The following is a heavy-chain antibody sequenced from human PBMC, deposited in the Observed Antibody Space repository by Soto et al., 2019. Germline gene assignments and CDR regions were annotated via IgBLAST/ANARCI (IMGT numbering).Heavy chain of an antibody. CDR1: GFTFSTSW. CDR3: AKDFPYCSSTSCYSH. V-gene: IGHV3-74*01. J-gene: IGHJ4*02. CDR2: INSDGSSI. D-gene: IGHD2-2*01. Sequence: EVQLVESGGGLVQPGGSLRLSCAASGFTFSTSWMHWVRQAPGKGLVWVSHINSDGSSIRYADSVKGRFTISRDNAKNTLYLQMNSLRAEDTAGYYCAKDFPYCSSTSCYSHWGQGTLVTVSS.